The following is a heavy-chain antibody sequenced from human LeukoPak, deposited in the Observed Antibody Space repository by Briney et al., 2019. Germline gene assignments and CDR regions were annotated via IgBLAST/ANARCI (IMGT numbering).Heavy chain of an antibody. V-gene: IGHV3-11*01. J-gene: IGHJ4*02. Sequence: GGSLRLSCAASGFTFSDYYMSWIRQAPGKGLEWVSYISSSGSTIYYADSVRGRFTISRDNAKNSLYLQMNSLRAEDTAVYYWARDSDYDSSGYYWGQGTLVTVSS. CDR1: GFTFSDYY. CDR2: ISSSGSTI. CDR3: ARDSDYDSSGYY. D-gene: IGHD3-22*01.